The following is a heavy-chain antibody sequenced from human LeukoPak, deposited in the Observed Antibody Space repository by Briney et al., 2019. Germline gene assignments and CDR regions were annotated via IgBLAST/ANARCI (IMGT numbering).Heavy chain of an antibody. J-gene: IGHJ4*02. V-gene: IGHV3-7*01. CDR2: IDQDGSSK. D-gene: IGHD1-26*01. CDR3: ARDLFSGSYYEDF. CDR1: GFTLSSYW. Sequence: PGESLRLSCAASGFTLSSYWVSWVRQAPGKGLEWVANIDQDGSSKYYVDSVKGRFTISRDDAKNSLYLQMNSLRAEDTAVYYCARDLFSGSYYEDFWGQGTLVTVSS.